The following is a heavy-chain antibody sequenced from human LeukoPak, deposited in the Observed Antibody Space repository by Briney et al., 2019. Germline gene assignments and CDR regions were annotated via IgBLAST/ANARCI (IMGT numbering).Heavy chain of an antibody. Sequence: PSETLSLTCTVSGGSVSSTSYYWSWIRQPPGKGLEWIGYIYYSGSTKYNPSLKSRVTISVDTSKNQFSLKLSSVTAADTAVYYCARVRDGYNYWDFDYWGQGTLVTVSS. CDR1: GGSVSSTSYY. V-gene: IGHV4-61*01. D-gene: IGHD5-24*01. J-gene: IGHJ4*02. CDR3: ARVRDGYNYWDFDY. CDR2: IYYSGST.